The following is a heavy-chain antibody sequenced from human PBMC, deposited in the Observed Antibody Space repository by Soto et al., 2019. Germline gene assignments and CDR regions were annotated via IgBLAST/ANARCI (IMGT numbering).Heavy chain of an antibody. D-gene: IGHD2-8*01. Sequence: SETLSLTCAVSGGSISSGGYSWSWIRQPPGKGLEWIGYIYHSGSTYYNPSLKSRVTISVDTSKNQFSLQLNSVTPEDTAVYYCARDRYAVLDYWGQGTLVTVS. CDR2: IYHSGST. V-gene: IGHV4-30-2*01. CDR3: ARDRYAVLDY. CDR1: GGSISSGGYS. J-gene: IGHJ4*02.